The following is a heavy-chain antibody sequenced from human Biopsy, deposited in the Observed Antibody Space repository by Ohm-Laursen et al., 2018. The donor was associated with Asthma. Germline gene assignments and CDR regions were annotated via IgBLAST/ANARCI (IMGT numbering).Heavy chain of an antibody. CDR3: ARGPPVDRED. CDR2: IYYSGST. V-gene: IGHV4-31*11. CDR1: GGSISSGGYY. J-gene: IGHJ4*02. D-gene: IGHD5-24*01. Sequence: TLSLTCAVSGGSISSGGYYWSWIRQHPGKGLEWIGYIYYSGSTYYNPSLKSRVTISVDTSKNQFSLKLSSVTAADTAVYYCARGPPVDREDWGQGTLVTVSS.